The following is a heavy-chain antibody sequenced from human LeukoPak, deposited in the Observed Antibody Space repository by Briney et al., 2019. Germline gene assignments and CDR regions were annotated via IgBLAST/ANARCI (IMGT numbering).Heavy chain of an antibody. CDR1: GYTLTELS. Sequence: ASVKVSCRVPGYTLTELSMHWVRQAPGKGLEWMGGFDPEDGETIYAQKFQGRVTMTEDTSTDTAYMELSSLRSEDTAVYYCAALYYYDSSGYYYSLGYWGQGTLVTVSS. V-gene: IGHV1-24*01. D-gene: IGHD3-22*01. J-gene: IGHJ4*02. CDR3: AALYYYDSSGYYYSLGY. CDR2: FDPEDGET.